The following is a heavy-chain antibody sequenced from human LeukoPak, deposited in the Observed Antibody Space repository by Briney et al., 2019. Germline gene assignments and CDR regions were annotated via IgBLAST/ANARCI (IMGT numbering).Heavy chain of an antibody. CDR3: ASPGWSDALDM. D-gene: IGHD2-15*01. V-gene: IGHV3-74*01. Sequence: RGSLRLSCAAPGFTSRRYGMHWVRQAPGKGLVWVSRISSGGTSTTYADSVKGRFTISRDNAKNTLYLQLDSLRAEDTAIYYCASPGWSDALDMWGQGTRVTVSS. J-gene: IGHJ3*02. CDR1: GFTSRRYG. CDR2: ISSGGTST.